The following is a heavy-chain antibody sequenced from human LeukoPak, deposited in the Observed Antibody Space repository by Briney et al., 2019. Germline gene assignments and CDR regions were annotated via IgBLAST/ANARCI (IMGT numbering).Heavy chain of an antibody. V-gene: IGHV3-7*03. J-gene: IGHJ4*02. CDR1: GFTFSFYW. D-gene: IGHD5-12*01. CDR2: IKQDGSEK. CDR3: ARDQSGYDYIDY. Sequence: GGSLRLSCAASGFTFSFYWMSWVPQAPGKGPEWVANIKQDGSEKNYVDSVKGRFTVSRDNAKNSLYLQMNSLRAEDTAVYYCARDQSGYDYIDYWGQGTLVTVSS.